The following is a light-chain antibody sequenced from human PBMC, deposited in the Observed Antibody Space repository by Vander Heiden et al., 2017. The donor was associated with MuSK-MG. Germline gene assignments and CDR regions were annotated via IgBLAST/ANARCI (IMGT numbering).Light chain of an antibody. J-gene: IGKJ5*01. CDR3: QQNDSNPPVT. Sequence: DIQMTQSPSSLSASVGDRVTITCRASQSISSYLNWYQQKPGKAPKLLIYAASSLQSGVPSRFSGSGYGTDFTLTISSRQPEDFATYYCQQNDSNPPVTFGQGTQLEIK. CDR2: AAS. V-gene: IGKV1-39*01. CDR1: QSISSY.